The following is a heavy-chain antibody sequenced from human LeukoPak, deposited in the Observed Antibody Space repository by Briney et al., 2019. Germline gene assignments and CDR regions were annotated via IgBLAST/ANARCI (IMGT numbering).Heavy chain of an antibody. V-gene: IGHV3-30*18. CDR2: ISYDGSNK. D-gene: IGHD2/OR15-2a*01. CDR3: ANPGEEYLIWNYFDY. CDR1: GFTFSSYG. Sequence: PGGSLRLSCAASGFTFSSYGMHWVRQAPGKGLEWVAVISYDGSNKYYADSVKGRFTISRDNSKNTLYLQMNSPRAEDTAVYYCANPGEEYLIWNYFDYWGQGTLVTVSS. J-gene: IGHJ4*02.